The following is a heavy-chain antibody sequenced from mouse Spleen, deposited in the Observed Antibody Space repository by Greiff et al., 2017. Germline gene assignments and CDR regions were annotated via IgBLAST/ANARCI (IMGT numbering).Heavy chain of an antibody. CDR1: GFTFSDYY. Sequence: EVQVVESEGGLVQPGSSMKLSCTASGFTFSDYYMAWVRQVPEKGLEWVANINYDGSSTYYLDSLKSRFIISRDNAKNILYLQMSSLKSEDTATYYCARDRGYDYDNAMDYWGQGTSVTVSS. CDR3: ARDRGYDYDNAMDY. D-gene: IGHD2-4*01. J-gene: IGHJ4*01. V-gene: IGHV5-16*01. CDR2: INYDGSST.